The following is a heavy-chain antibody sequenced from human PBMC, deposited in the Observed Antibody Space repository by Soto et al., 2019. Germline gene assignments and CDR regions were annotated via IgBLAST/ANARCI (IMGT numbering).Heavy chain of an antibody. CDR3: ASTVMSLRPLRAATIDDYYMDV. J-gene: IGHJ6*03. Sequence: GGSLRLSCAASGFTFSSYEMNWVRQAPGKGLEWVSYISSSGSTIYYADSVKGRFTISRDNAKNSLYLQMNSLRAEDTAVYYCASTVMSLRPLRAATIDDYYMDVWGKGTTVTVSS. D-gene: IGHD5-12*01. CDR1: GFTFSSYE. CDR2: ISSSGSTI. V-gene: IGHV3-48*03.